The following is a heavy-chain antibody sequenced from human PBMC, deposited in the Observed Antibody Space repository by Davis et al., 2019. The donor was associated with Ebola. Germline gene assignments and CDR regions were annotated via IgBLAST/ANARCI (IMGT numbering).Heavy chain of an antibody. V-gene: IGHV1-8*02. J-gene: IGHJ6*02. Sequence: ASVKVSCKASGYTFTSYGISWVRQAPGQGLEWMGWMNPNSGNTGYAQKFQGRVTMTRNTSISTAYMELSSLRSEDTAVYYCVLGYSGYNTPYYYYGMDVWGQGTTVTVSS. CDR3: VLGYSGYNTPYYYYGMDV. CDR1: GYTFTSYG. CDR2: MNPNSGNT. D-gene: IGHD5-12*01.